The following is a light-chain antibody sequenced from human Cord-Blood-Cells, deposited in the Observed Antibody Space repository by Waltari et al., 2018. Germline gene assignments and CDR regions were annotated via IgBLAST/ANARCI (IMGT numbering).Light chain of an antibody. V-gene: IGLV2-14*03. CDR3: SSYTSSSTLV. CDR1: SSDVGGYYY. CDR2: DVS. J-gene: IGLJ3*02. Sequence: QSALTQPASVSGSHGQSITISCTGTSSDVGGYYYFHWYQPHPGKAPKLIIYDVSNRPSGVSNRFSGSKSGNTASLTISGLQAEDEADYYCSSYTSSSTLVFGGGTKLTVL.